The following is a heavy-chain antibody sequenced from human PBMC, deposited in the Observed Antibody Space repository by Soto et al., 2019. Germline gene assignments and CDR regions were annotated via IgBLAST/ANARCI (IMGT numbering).Heavy chain of an antibody. J-gene: IGHJ4*02. CDR3: EKAVAGRGGQYYFDY. CDR2: ISGSGGST. D-gene: IGHD6-19*01. CDR1: GFTFSSYA. V-gene: IGHV3-23*01. Sequence: EVQLLESGGGLVQPGGSLRLSCAASGFTFSSYAMSWVRQAPGKGLEWVSAISGSGGSTYYADSVKGRFTISRDNSKNTLYLQMNSLRAEDTAVYYCEKAVAGRGGQYYFDYWGQGTLVTVSS.